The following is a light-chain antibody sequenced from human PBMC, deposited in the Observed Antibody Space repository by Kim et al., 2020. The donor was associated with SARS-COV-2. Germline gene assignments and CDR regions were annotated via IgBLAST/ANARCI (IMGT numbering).Light chain of an antibody. CDR1: QGISSY. J-gene: IGKJ1*01. Sequence: ASTGDRVTITCRASQGISSYLAWYQQKPGKAPKLLIFAASTLQSGVPSRFSGSGSGTDFTLTISCLQSEDFATYYCQQYYSYPRTFGQGTKVEIK. CDR3: QQYYSYPRT. CDR2: AAS. V-gene: IGKV1-8*01.